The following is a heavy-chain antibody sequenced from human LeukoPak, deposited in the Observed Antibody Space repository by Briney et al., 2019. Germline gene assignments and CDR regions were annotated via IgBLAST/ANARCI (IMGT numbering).Heavy chain of an antibody. V-gene: IGHV3-30-3*01. CDR2: ISYDGSNK. D-gene: IGHD1-26*01. J-gene: IGHJ4*02. CDR3: ARASGRSGSYSDY. CDR1: GFTFSSYA. Sequence: GGSLRLSCAASGFTFSSYAMHWVRQAPGKGLEWVAVISYDGSNKYYADSVKGRFTISRDNSKNTLYLHMNSLRAEDTAVYYCARASGRSGSYSDYWGQXTLVTVSS.